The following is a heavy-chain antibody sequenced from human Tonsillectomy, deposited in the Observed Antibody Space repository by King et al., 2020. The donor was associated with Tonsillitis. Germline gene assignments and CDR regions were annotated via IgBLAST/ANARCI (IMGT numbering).Heavy chain of an antibody. CDR2: ISSISSYI. Sequence: VQLVESGGGLVKPGGSLRLSCAASGFTFSSYSMNWVRQAPGKGLEWVSSISSISSYIYYADSVKGRFTISRDNAKNSLDRQMNSRRAEDTAVYYCARGRDYYDSSGYYYWGQGTLVTVSS. J-gene: IGHJ4*02. D-gene: IGHD3-22*01. CDR1: GFTFSSYS. CDR3: ARGRDYYDSSGYYY. V-gene: IGHV3-21*01.